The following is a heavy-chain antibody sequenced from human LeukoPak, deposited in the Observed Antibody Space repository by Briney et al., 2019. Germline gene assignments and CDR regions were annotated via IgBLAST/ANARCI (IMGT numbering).Heavy chain of an antibody. CDR1: GFTFSSYA. D-gene: IGHD5-24*01. CDR3: AKDDWVGLHSPTDY. J-gene: IGHJ4*02. V-gene: IGHV3-23*01. CDR2: ISGSGGST. Sequence: GGSLRLSCAASGFTFSSYAMSRVRQAPGKGLEWVSAISGSGGSTYYADSVKGRFTISRDNSKNTLYLQMNSLRAEDTAVYYCAKDDWVGLHSPTDYWGQGTLVTVSS.